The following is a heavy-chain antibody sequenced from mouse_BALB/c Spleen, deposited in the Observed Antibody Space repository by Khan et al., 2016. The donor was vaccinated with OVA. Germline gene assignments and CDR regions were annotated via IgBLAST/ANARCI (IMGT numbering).Heavy chain of an antibody. V-gene: IGHV5-6*01. CDR3: RRLAYYCDSEGFAY. J-gene: IGHJ3*01. CDR1: GFTFSTYG. CDR2: VSTGGSYT. Sequence: EVQVVESGGDLVKPGGSLKLSCAASGFTFSTYGMSWVRQAPDKRLEWVATVSTGGSYTYYPDSAKGRFTISRDNAKNTLYLQMSGLRSDDTAMFYCRRLAYYCDSEGFAYWGQGTLVTVSA. D-gene: IGHD1-1*01.